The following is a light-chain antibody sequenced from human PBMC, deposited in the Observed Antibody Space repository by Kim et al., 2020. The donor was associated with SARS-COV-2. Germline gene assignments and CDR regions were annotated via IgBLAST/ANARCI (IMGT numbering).Light chain of an antibody. J-gene: IGKJ1*01. V-gene: IGKV3-20*01. CDR1: QSVSSSY. CDR3: QQYGSSPRT. Sequence: EIVLTQSPGTLSLSPGERATLACRASQSVSSSYLAWYQQKPGQAPRLLIYGASSRATGIPDRISGSWSGTDFTRTISRLEPEDFAVYYCQQYGSSPRTFGQGTKVDIK. CDR2: GAS.